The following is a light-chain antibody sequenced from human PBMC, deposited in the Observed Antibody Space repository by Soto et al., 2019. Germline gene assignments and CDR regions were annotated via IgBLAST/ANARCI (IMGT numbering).Light chain of an antibody. Sequence: DIVLTQSPGTLSLSPGDRATLSCRASQSFRSSYLAWYQQKPGQAPRLLIYGASSRATGIPDRFSGSGSGTDFTLTISRLEPEDFAVYYCQQYGSSPLTFGRGTKVEIK. CDR1: QSFRSSY. CDR2: GAS. V-gene: IGKV3-20*01. J-gene: IGKJ4*01. CDR3: QQYGSSPLT.